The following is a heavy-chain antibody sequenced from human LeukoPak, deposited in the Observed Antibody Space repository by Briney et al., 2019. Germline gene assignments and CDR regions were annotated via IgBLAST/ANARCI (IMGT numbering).Heavy chain of an antibody. CDR2: ISYSGST. D-gene: IGHD3-22*01. J-gene: IGHJ4*02. CDR1: GGSIRSYH. Sequence: SETLSLTCTVSGGSIRSYHWSWIRQPAGKGLEWVGYISYSGSTNYNPSLKSRVTISVDTSKNQFSLKLRSVTAADTAVYYCARHGSDYSFDYWGQGTLVTVSS. V-gene: IGHV4-59*08. CDR3: ARHGSDYSFDY.